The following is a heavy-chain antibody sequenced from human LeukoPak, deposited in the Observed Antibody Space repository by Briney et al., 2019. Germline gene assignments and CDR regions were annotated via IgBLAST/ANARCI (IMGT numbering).Heavy chain of an antibody. CDR1: GFTFSSCA. CDR2: ISYDGSNK. V-gene: IGHV3-30-3*01. J-gene: IGHJ3*02. Sequence: GGSLRLSCTASGFTFSSCAMSWVRQAPGKGLEWVAVISYDGSNKDYADSVKGRFTISRDNSKNTLFLQMNSLRAEDTAVYYCAREIFNGFDIWGQGTMVTVSS. CDR3: AREIFNGFDI.